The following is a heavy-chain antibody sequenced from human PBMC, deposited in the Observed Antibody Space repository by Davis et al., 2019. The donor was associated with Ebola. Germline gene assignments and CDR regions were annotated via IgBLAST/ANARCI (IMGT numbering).Heavy chain of an antibody. J-gene: IGHJ4*02. CDR3: AREYSGYNYFDY. Sequence: ASVTVSCKASRYTFTGYYMHWVRQAPGQGLEWMGWISPYNGNTNYAEKFRGRVTVTTDTSTSTAYMELRSLRSDDTAVYYCAREYSGYNYFDYWGQGTLVTVSS. CDR1: RYTFTGYY. V-gene: IGHV1-18*04. D-gene: IGHD5-12*01. CDR2: ISPYNGNT.